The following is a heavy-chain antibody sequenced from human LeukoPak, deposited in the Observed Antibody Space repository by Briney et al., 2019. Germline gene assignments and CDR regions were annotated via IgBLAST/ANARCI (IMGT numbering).Heavy chain of an antibody. Sequence: SETLSLTCTVSGGSISSYYWSWIRQPPGKGLEWIGFIYYSGNTNYNPSLKSRVTISIDTSENQFSLKLSSVTAADTAVYYCARDPVGYRRLYWGQGTLVTVSS. J-gene: IGHJ4*02. D-gene: IGHD2-15*01. CDR1: GGSISSYY. CDR3: ARDPVGYRRLY. CDR2: IYYSGNT. V-gene: IGHV4-59*12.